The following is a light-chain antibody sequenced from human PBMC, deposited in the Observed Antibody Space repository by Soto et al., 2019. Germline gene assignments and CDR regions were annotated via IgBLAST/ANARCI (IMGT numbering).Light chain of an antibody. CDR2: AAS. V-gene: IGKV1-39*01. Sequence: DIQMTQSPSSLSASVGDRDTITCRASPTISTYFNWYQQKQEKAPKLLIYAASSWQSGVPSRFSGSGSGTDFTLTISSLQPEDFATYFRQPRLGIPYIFGKGKKLDIK. J-gene: IGKJ2*01. CDR1: PTISTY. CDR3: QPRLGIPYI.